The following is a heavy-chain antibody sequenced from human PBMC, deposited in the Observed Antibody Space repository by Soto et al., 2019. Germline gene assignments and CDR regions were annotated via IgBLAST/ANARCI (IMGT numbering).Heavy chain of an antibody. D-gene: IGHD3-10*01. CDR1: GLIVSTNY. CDR2: LYSGGST. V-gene: IGHV3-53*02. CDR3: ARDRPGDEGDAFDI. Sequence: EVQLVETGGGLIQPGGSLRLSCAASGLIVSTNYMNWVRQAPGKGLEWVSVLYSGGSTHYGGSVKGRFIISRDNSKNTLYLQMNSLRAEDTAVYYCARDRPGDEGDAFDIWGHGTLVTVSS. J-gene: IGHJ3*02.